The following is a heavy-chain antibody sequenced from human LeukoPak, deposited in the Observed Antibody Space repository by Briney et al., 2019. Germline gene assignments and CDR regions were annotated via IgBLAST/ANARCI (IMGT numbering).Heavy chain of an antibody. V-gene: IGHV3-74*01. Sequence: PGGSLRLSCAASGFTFSSYWIHWVRQAPRKGLVWVSRINTDGSTTNYADSVKGRFTISRDNAKNTMYLQVNSLRDEDTAVYYCSTSYGGSPFGDWGQGTLVTVSS. CDR3: STSYGGSPFGD. D-gene: IGHD4-23*01. CDR2: INTDGSTT. J-gene: IGHJ4*02. CDR1: GFTFSSYW.